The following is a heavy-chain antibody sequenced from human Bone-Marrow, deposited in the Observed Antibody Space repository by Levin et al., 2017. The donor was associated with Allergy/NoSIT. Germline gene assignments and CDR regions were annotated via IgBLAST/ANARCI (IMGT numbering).Heavy chain of an antibody. CDR3: GRGRGDCSSINCYYLDY. V-gene: IGHV5-51*01. J-gene: IGHJ4*02. CDR1: GFTYTTSW. D-gene: IGHD2-2*01. Sequence: KVSCQGSGFTYTTSWIAWVRQTPGKGLEWMGIIYGGNSDTEYSPSFQGQVTISADKSINTAYLQWNSLKASDTAMYYCGRGRGDCSSINCYYLDYWGQGTLVAVSS. CDR2: IYGGNSDT.